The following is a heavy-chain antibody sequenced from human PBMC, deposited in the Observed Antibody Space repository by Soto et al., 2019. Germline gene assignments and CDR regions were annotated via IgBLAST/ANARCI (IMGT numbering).Heavy chain of an antibody. V-gene: IGHV4-34*01. D-gene: IGHD5-12*01. CDR2: INHSGST. J-gene: IGHJ4*02. Sequence: SETLSLTCAVYGGSFIGYYWSWIRQPPGKGLEWIGEINHSGSTNYNPSLKSRVTISVDTSKNQFSLKLSSVTAADTAVYYCARGVATVVTSYFDYWGQGILVTVS. CDR1: GGSFIGYY. CDR3: ARGVATVVTSYFDY.